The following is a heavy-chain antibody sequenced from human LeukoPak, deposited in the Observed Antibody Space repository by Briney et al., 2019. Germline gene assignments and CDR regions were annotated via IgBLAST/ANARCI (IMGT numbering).Heavy chain of an antibody. CDR2: IIPIFGTA. Sequence: SVEVSCKASGGTFSSYAISWVRQAPGQGLEWMGGIIPIFGTANYAQKFQGRATITTDESTSTAYMELSSLRSEDTAVYYCARDALYSGEFSVYWGQGTLVTVSS. V-gene: IGHV1-69*05. J-gene: IGHJ4*02. CDR1: GGTFSSYA. D-gene: IGHD1-26*01. CDR3: ARDALYSGEFSVY.